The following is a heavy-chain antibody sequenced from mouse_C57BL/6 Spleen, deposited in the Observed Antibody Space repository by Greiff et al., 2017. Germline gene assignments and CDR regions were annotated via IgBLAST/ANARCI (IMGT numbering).Heavy chain of an antibody. Sequence: DVQLVESGGGLVKPGGSLKLSCAASGFTFSSYAMSWVRQTPEKRLEWVANISGGGGYTYYPDKVKGRFTISRDNAKNNLYLQMSHLKSEDTAMYYCARDHYEYCACFAYWGQGTPVTVSA. CDR3: ARDHYEYCACFAY. CDR1: GFTFSSYA. V-gene: IGHV5-4*01. D-gene: IGHD2-4*01. CDR2: ISGGGGYT. J-gene: IGHJ3*01.